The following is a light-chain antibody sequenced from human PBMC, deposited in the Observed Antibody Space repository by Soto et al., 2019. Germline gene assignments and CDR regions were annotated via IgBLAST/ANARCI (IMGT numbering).Light chain of an antibody. CDR3: QQYKGFSRT. Sequence: DIQMTQSPSTLSASVGDRVTITCRASQSLSGWLAWYQQKPGKAPKLLIYDVSNLESRVPSRFSGSGSGTEFTLTISSLQPDDFATYYCQQYKGFSRTFGQGTRVEI. V-gene: IGKV1-5*01. CDR1: QSLSGW. CDR2: DVS. J-gene: IGKJ1*01.